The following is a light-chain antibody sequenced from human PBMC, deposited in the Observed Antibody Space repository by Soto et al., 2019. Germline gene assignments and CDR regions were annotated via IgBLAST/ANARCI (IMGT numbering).Light chain of an antibody. V-gene: IGKV1-5*03. J-gene: IGKJ1*01. CDR3: QQYNTHST. Sequence: DIQMTQSPSTLSASVGDRVTITCRASQSISSNLAWYQQKPGKAPKLLIYQASSLANGVPSRFSGSGSGTEFSLPISSLQPDDFATYYCQQYNTHSTFGQGTKGDI. CDR1: QSISSN. CDR2: QAS.